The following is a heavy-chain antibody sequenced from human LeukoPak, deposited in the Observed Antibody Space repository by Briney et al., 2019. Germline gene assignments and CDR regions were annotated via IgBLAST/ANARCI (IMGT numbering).Heavy chain of an antibody. D-gene: IGHD5-18*01. CDR1: GFVFNRYW. J-gene: IGHJ4*02. V-gene: IGHV3-74*01. CDR2: INNDGIST. Sequence: PGGSLRLSCGAGGFVFNRYWMHWVRQAPGKGLVWVSHINNDGISTSYADSVKGRFTISSDNAKNTMYLYNHSLGAEDTAVYFRAQSNSQAANYLNYCGQQSMVTDSS. CDR3: AQSNSQAANYLNY.